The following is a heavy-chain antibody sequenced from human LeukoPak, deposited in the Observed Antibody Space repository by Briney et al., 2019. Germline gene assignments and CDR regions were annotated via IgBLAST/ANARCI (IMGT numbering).Heavy chain of an antibody. J-gene: IGHJ6*02. V-gene: IGHV1-18*01. CDR3: ATSSLEPNYYYYGMDV. Sequence: ASVKVSCTASGYTFTSYGISWVRQAPGQGLEWMGWISAYNGNTNYAQKLQGRVTMTTDTSTSTAYMELRSLRSDDTAVYYCATSSLEPNYYYYGMDVWGQGTTVTVSS. D-gene: IGHD1-1*01. CDR1: GYTFTSYG. CDR2: ISAYNGNT.